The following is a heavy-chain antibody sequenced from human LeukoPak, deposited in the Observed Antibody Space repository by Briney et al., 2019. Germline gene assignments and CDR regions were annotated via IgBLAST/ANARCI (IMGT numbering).Heavy chain of an antibody. Sequence: GGSLRLSCAASGFTFSNYWMTWVRQAPGKGLEGVANIKQDGSDKYYVDSVKGRFNISRDNAKNALYLQMNSLRAEDTAVYYCAGSLYCTNGICYTRWYFDYWGQGTLVTVSS. J-gene: IGHJ4*02. CDR1: GFTFSNYW. CDR3: AGSLYCTNGICYTRWYFDY. V-gene: IGHV3-7*03. CDR2: IKQDGSDK. D-gene: IGHD2-8*01.